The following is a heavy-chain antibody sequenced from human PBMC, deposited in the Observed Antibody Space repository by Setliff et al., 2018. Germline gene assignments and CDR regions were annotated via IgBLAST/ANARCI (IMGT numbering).Heavy chain of an antibody. D-gene: IGHD3-10*01. J-gene: IGHJ6*03. CDR1: GASIRNNYY. V-gene: IGHV4-4*09. CDR2: IYTSWST. CDR3: ARGYGSGSYYKGYSYFMDV. Sequence: SETLSLTCAVSGASIRNNYYWGWIRQSPGTGLEWIGQIYTSWSTNYNPSLKSRVTISLDTSKNQFSLSLSSVTAADTAVYYCARGYGSGSYYKGYSYFMDVWGKGTTVTVSS.